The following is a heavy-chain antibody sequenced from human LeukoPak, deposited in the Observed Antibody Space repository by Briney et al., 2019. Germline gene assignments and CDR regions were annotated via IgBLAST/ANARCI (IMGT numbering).Heavy chain of an antibody. D-gene: IGHD2-15*01. CDR1: GFTFSSYG. V-gene: IGHV3-33*06. Sequence: GRSLRPSCAASGFTFSSYGMHWVRQAPGKGLEWVAVIWYDGSNKYYADSVKGRFTISRDNSKNTLYLQMNSLRAEDTAVYYCAKADGRYCSGGSCPQDYWGQGTLVTVSS. CDR2: IWYDGSNK. J-gene: IGHJ4*02. CDR3: AKADGRYCSGGSCPQDY.